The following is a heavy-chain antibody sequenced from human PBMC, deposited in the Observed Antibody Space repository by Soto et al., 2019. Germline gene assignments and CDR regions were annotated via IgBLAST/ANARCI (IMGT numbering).Heavy chain of an antibody. J-gene: IGHJ5*02. CDR1: GGSTSSSSNH. Sequence: SETLSLTCTVSGGSTSSSSNHWGWIRQPPGKGLEWIGNIYYSENTYYNPSLKSRITISVDTSKNQFSLRLTSVTAADTAVYYWAAHPPYGSLDPRGQGTLVTVSS. D-gene: IGHD4-17*01. CDR3: AAHPPYGSLDP. V-gene: IGHV4-39*01. CDR2: IYYSENT.